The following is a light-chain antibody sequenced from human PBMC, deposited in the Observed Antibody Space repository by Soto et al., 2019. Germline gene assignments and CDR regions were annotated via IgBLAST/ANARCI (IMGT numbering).Light chain of an antibody. Sequence: DIQMTQSPYSLSAAVGDRGTIACRARQNINTDLNWYQQKPGKAPKLLMFDAASLQSGVPSRFSGSGSRTDFTLTINSLQPEDFATYYCQQTYSAQYTFGPGTKVDIK. CDR1: QNINTD. V-gene: IGKV1-39*01. CDR3: QQTYSAQYT. CDR2: DAA. J-gene: IGKJ3*01.